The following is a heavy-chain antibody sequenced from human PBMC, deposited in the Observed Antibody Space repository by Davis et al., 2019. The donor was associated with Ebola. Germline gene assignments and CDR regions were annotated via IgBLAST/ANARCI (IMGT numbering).Heavy chain of an antibody. Sequence: MPSETLSLTCAVYGGSFSGHYWSWIRQPPGKGLEWIGEINHSGSTNYNPSLKSRVTISVDTSKNQFSLKLSSVTAADTAVYYCARDLHYYGMDVWGQGTTVTVSS. J-gene: IGHJ6*02. V-gene: IGHV4-34*09. CDR3: ARDLHYYGMDV. CDR2: INHSGST. CDR1: GGSFSGHY.